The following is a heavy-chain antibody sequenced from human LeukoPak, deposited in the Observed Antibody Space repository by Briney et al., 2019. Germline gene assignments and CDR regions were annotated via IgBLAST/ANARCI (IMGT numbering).Heavy chain of an antibody. CDR1: GFTLTDNW. CDR2: IKQDGSVK. CDR3: AKLVGSSPLDY. Sequence: GGSLRLACEASGFTLTDNWMSWVRQAPGKGLEWLANIKQDGSVKYYVDSVKGRFTISRDNSKSTLYLQMNSLSPEDTAVYHCAKLVGSSPLDYWGQGTLVTVSS. D-gene: IGHD2-8*02. J-gene: IGHJ4*02. V-gene: IGHV3-7*01.